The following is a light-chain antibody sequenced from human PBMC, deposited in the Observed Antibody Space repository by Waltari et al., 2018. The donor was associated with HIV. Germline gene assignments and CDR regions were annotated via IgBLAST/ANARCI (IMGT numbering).Light chain of an antibody. CDR3: AAWDDSLNAWV. CDR1: RSTIESNT. V-gene: IGLV1-44*01. Sequence: QSVLTQPPSASGTPGQRVTIACSGSRSTIESNTANWYQQHPGTAPKLHIYSHHQRPSGVPDRFSGSNSGTSASLAISGLQSEDEADYYCAAWDDSLNAWVFGGGTKLAVL. J-gene: IGLJ3*02. CDR2: SHH.